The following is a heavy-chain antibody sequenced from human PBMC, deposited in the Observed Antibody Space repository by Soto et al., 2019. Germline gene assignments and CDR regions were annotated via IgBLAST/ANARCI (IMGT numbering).Heavy chain of an antibody. Sequence: SDTLSLTCAVYGGSFSGYYWSWIRQPPGKGLEWIGEINHSGRTNYNPSLKSRGTISVNTSKNQFSLKLRSVTAADTDVYYYARGFAGTLGVYATSPPRAEYNWFTPSARGTLVTVSS. J-gene: IGHJ5*02. CDR3: ARGFAGTLGVYATSPPRAEYNWFTP. V-gene: IGHV4-34*01. CDR1: GGSFSGYY. CDR2: INHSGRT. D-gene: IGHD2-8*01.